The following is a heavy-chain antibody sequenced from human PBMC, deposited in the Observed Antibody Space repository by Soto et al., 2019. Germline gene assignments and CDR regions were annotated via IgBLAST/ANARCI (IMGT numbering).Heavy chain of an antibody. CDR2: ISWNSGSI. J-gene: IGHJ4*02. D-gene: IGHD3-16*01. CDR1: GFTFDDYA. CDR3: AKDSAYALLTFFDY. Sequence: EVQLVESGGGLVQPGRSLRLSCAASGFTFDDYAMHWVRQAPGKGLEWVSGISWNSGSICYADSVKGRFTISRDNAKNYLYLQMNSLRAEDTALYYCAKDSAYALLTFFDYWGQGTLVTVSS. V-gene: IGHV3-9*01.